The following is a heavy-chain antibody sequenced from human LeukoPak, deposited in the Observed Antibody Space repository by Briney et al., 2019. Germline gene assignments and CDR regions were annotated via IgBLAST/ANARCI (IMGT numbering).Heavy chain of an antibody. V-gene: IGHV3-9*01. CDR1: GFIFNNYA. CDR2: ISWNSGSV. Sequence: SLRLSCAGSGFIFNNYAMHWVRQPPGKGLEWVSGISWNSGSVDYADSVKGRFTISRDNAKNSLYLQMNSLRAEDTAEYYCARGGPRRGAYFDYWAREPWSPSPQ. J-gene: IGHJ4*02. CDR3: ARGGPRRGAYFDY.